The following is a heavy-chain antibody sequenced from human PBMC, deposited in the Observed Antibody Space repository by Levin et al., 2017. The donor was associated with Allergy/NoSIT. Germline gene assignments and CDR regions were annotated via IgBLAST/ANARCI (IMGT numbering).Heavy chain of an antibody. CDR1: GGTFSRYA. CDR3: ARASVTAVQFDYYYGMDV. J-gene: IGHJ6*02. CDR2: IIPMFGKA. Sequence: KISCKASGGTFSRYAINWVRQAPGQGLEWMGGIIPMFGKANYVQKFQGRVTITADKSTSTASMELSSLRSEDTAVYYCARASVTAVQFDYYYGMDVWGQGTTVTVPS. D-gene: IGHD5-18*01. V-gene: IGHV1-69*06.